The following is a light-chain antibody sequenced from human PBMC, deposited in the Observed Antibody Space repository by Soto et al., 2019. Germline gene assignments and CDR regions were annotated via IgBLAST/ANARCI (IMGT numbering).Light chain of an antibody. CDR2: WAS. CDR3: QQFYSTPYT. Sequence: DIVMTQSPDSLAVSLGERATINCKSSQSVLYSSNNKNYLVWYQQKPGQPPKLLIYWASTRESGVPDRFSGSGSGTDFTLTISSLQAEDVAVYYCQQFYSTPYTFGQGTQLEIK. J-gene: IGKJ2*01. V-gene: IGKV4-1*01. CDR1: QSVLYSSNNKNY.